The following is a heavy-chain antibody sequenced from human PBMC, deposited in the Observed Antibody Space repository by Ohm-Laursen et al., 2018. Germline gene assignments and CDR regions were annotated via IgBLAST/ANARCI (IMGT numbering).Heavy chain of an antibody. V-gene: IGHV3-21*01. D-gene: IGHD4-23*01. J-gene: IGHJ1*01. Sequence: SLRLSCTASGFTLNSHWMNWVRQAPGKGLEWVSYINAQNSHIYYVDSVKGRFTISRDNAKNSLYLQMNSLRAEDTAVYYCARAGILRWPEYFQHWGQGTLVTVSS. CDR3: ARAGILRWPEYFQH. CDR1: GFTLNSHW. CDR2: INAQNSHI.